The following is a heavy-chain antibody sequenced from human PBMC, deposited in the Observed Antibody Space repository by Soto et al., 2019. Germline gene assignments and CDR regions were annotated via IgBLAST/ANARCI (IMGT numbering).Heavy chain of an antibody. V-gene: IGHV3-30*18. CDR3: AKDLSGANDY. J-gene: IGHJ4*02. D-gene: IGHD1-26*01. CDR2: ISYDGSNK. CDR1: GFTFSSYG. Sequence: LRLSCAASGFTFSSYGMHWVRQAPGKGLEWVAVISYDGSNKYYADSVKGRFTISRDNSKNTLYLQMNSLRAEDTAVYYCAKDLSGANDYWGQGTLVTVSS.